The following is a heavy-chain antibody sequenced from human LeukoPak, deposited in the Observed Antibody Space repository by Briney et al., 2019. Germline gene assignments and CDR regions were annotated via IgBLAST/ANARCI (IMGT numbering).Heavy chain of an antibody. V-gene: IGHV4-59*01. CDR3: ARAPCFGSCQGLDV. J-gene: IGHJ6*02. CDR1: GVSISAYY. Sequence: SETLSLTCTVSGVSISAYYWSWIRQPPGKGLEWIGNIYTSGSTDNSPSLKSRVTISVDTSKNQFSLKLSSVTAADTAVYYCARAPCFGSCQGLDVWGQGTTVTVSS. D-gene: IGHD3-10*01. CDR2: IYTSGST.